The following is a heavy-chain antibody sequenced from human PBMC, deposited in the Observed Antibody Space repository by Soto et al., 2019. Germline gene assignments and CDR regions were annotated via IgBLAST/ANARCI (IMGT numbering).Heavy chain of an antibody. CDR1: GGTFSSYA. CDR3: ARSIDYYDSSGYSAEFDP. V-gene: IGHV1-69*06. J-gene: IGHJ5*02. Sequence: SVKVSCKASGGTFSSYAISWVRQAPGQGLEWMGGIIPIFGTANCAQKFQGRVTITADKSTSTAYMELSSLRSEDTAVYYCARSIDYYDSSGYSAEFDPWGQGTLVTVSS. CDR2: IIPIFGTA. D-gene: IGHD3-22*01.